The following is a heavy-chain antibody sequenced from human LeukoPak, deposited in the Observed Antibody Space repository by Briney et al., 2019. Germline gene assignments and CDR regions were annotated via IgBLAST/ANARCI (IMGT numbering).Heavy chain of an antibody. CDR2: INHSGST. J-gene: IGHJ5*02. CDR1: GGSFSGYY. V-gene: IGHV4-34*01. D-gene: IGHD5-24*01. CDR3: ARLQWLHRINWFDP. Sequence: SETLSLTCAVYGGSFSGYYWSWIRQPPRKGLEWIGEINHSGSTTYNPSLKSQVSISIDTSKNQFSLKLRSVTAADTAVYYCARLQWLHRINWFDPWGQGTLVTVSS.